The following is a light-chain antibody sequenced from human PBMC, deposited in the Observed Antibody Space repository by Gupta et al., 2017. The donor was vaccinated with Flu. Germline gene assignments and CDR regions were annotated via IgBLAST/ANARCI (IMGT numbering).Light chain of an antibody. CDR2: LGS. V-gene: IGKV2-28*01. J-gene: IGKJ1*01. CDR1: QSLLYSNGYNY. CDR3: MQPLNSPWT. Sequence: IVLTQSPLSLAVTPGAPASISCRSSQSLLYSNGYNYVNWYLQKPGQSPQLLIHLGSNRASGVPDRFSGSGSGTYFTLKISRVEAEDVGIYFCMQPLNSPWTFGQGTKVEIK.